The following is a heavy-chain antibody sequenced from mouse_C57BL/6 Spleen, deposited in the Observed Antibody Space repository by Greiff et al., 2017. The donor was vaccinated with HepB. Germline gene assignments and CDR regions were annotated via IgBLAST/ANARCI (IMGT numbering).Heavy chain of an antibody. V-gene: IGHV14-4*01. D-gene: IGHD1-1*01. J-gene: IGHJ3*01. CDR2: IDPENGDT. CDR1: GFNIKDDY. CDR3: TTDYGSSYGFAY. Sequence: VQLKESGAELVRPGASVKLSCTASGFNIKDDYMHWVKQRPEQGLEWIGWIDPENGDTEYASNFQGKATITADTSSNTAYLQLSSLTSEDTAVYYCTTDYGSSYGFAYWGQGTLVTVAA.